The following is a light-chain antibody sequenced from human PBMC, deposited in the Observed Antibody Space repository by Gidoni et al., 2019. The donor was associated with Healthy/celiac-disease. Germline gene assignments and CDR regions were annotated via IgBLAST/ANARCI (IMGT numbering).Light chain of an antibody. CDR3: AAWDDSLNGPSVV. V-gene: IGLV1-44*01. Sequence: QSVLTQPPSASGTPGQRVTISCSGSSSNIGSNTVNWYQQLPGPAPKLLIYSNNQRPSGVPDRFSGSKSGTSASLAISGLQSEDEADYYCAAWDDSLNGPSVVFGGGTKLTVL. CDR1: SSNIGSNT. J-gene: IGLJ2*01. CDR2: SNN.